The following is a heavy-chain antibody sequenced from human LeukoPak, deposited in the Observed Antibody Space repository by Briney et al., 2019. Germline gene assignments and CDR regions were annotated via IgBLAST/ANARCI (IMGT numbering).Heavy chain of an antibody. CDR2: IKHDGSAK. CDR1: GFTFSNYW. Sequence: GGSLRLSCAASGFTFSNYWMSWVRQAPGKGLEWVANIKHDGSAKDYVDSLKGRFTISRDNAKNSLYLQLNSPGVEDTALYYCARGAPAAGRVDYWGQGTLVTVSS. CDR3: ARGAPAAGRVDY. J-gene: IGHJ4*02. V-gene: IGHV3-7*01. D-gene: IGHD6-25*01.